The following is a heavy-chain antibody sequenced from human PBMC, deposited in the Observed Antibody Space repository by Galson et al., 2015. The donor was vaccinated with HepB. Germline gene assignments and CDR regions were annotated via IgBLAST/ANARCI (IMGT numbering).Heavy chain of an antibody. V-gene: IGHV1-69*13. CDR1: GGTFSSYA. CDR3: ARSRSPSRYCSSTSCIENWFDP. D-gene: IGHD2-2*01. CDR2: IIPIFGTA. Sequence: SVKVSCKASGGTFSSYAISWVRQAPGQGLEWMGGIIPIFGTANYAQKFQGRVTITADESTSTAYMELSSLRSEDTAVYYCARSRSPSRYCSSTSCIENWFDPWGQGTLVTVSS. J-gene: IGHJ5*02.